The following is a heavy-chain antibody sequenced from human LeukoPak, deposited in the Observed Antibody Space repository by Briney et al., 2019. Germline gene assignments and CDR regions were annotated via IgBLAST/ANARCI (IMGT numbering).Heavy chain of an antibody. V-gene: IGHV4-34*01. CDR3: ARGRGIQLWFSPGHFDL. CDR1: GGSFRGYY. J-gene: IGHJ2*01. Sequence: SETLSLTCAVYGGSFRGYYWSWIRQPPGKGLEWIGEINHSGSTNYNPSLESRVTISVDTSKNQFSLKLSSVTAADTAVYYCARGRGIQLWFSPGHFDLWGRGTLVTVSS. D-gene: IGHD5-18*01. CDR2: INHSGST.